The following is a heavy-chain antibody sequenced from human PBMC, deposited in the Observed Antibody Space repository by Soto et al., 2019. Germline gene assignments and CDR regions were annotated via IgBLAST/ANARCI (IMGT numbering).Heavy chain of an antibody. CDR2: IYYSGST. Sequence: QVQLQESGPGLVKPSETLSLTCTVSGGSISSYYWSWIRQPPGKGLEWIGYIYYSGSTNYNPSLQSRGTISVDTSKNQFSLKPSSVTAADTAVYYCARETTRAGPFDYWGQGTLVTVSS. D-gene: IGHD6-19*01. J-gene: IGHJ4*02. CDR3: ARETTRAGPFDY. CDR1: GGSISSYY. V-gene: IGHV4-59*01.